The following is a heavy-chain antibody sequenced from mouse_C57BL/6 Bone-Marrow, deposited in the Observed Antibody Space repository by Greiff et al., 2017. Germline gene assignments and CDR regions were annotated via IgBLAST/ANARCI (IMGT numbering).Heavy chain of an antibody. CDR1: GFSFNTYA. CDR3: VRGYDWYFDV. J-gene: IGHJ1*03. V-gene: IGHV10-1*01. CDR2: IRSKSNNYAT. D-gene: IGHD2-2*01. Sequence: GGGLVQPKGSLKLSCAASGFSFNTYAMNWVRQAPGKGLEWVARIRSKSNNYATYYADSVKDRFTISRDDSESMLYLQMNNLKTEDTAMYYCVRGYDWYFDVWGTGTTVTVSS.